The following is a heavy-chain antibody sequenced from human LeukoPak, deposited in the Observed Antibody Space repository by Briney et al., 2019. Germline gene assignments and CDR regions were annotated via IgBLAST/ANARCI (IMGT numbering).Heavy chain of an antibody. CDR2: IKSKTDGGTT. Sequence: GGSLRLSCAASGSTFSNAWMSWVRQAPGKGLEWVGRIKSKTDGGTTDYAAPVKGRFTISRDDSKNTLYLQMNSLKTEDTAVYYCTFSLYAIEGFDYWGQGTLVTVSS. V-gene: IGHV3-15*01. D-gene: IGHD2-8*01. J-gene: IGHJ4*02. CDR1: GSTFSNAW. CDR3: TFSLYAIEGFDY.